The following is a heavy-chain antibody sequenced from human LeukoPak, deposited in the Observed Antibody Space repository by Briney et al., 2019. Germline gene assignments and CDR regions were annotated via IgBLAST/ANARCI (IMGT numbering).Heavy chain of an antibody. CDR3: ARGLQATGAFDI. Sequence: GGSLRLSCAASGFTFSSYAMSWVRQAPGKGLEWVSAISGSGGSTYYADSVKGRFTISRDNSKNTLYLQMNSLRAEDTAVYYCARGLQATGAFDIWGQGTMVTVSS. V-gene: IGHV3-23*01. D-gene: IGHD1-26*01. CDR1: GFTFSSYA. CDR2: ISGSGGST. J-gene: IGHJ3*02.